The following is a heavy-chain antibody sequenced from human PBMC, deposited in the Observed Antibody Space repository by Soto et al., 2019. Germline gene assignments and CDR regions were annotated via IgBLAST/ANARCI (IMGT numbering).Heavy chain of an antibody. CDR3: ARDLRSGSTSPPGLFWFDP. CDR1: GFTFSSYD. CDR2: IGTAGDT. D-gene: IGHD2-2*01. V-gene: IGHV3-13*01. Sequence: GGSLRLSCAASGFTFSSYDMHWVRQATGKGLEWVSAIGTAGDTYYPGSVKGRFTISRENAKNSLYLQMNSLRAGDTAVYYCARDLRSGSTSPPGLFWFDPWGQGTLVTVSS. J-gene: IGHJ5*02.